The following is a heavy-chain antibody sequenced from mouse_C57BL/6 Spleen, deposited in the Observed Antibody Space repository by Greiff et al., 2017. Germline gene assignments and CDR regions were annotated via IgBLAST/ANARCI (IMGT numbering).Heavy chain of an antibody. CDR2: ISDGGSYT. V-gene: IGHV5-4*01. J-gene: IGHJ2*01. D-gene: IGHD1-1*01. CDR3: ARVGVEENDFDY. Sequence: EVQRVESGGGLVKPGGSLKLSCAASGFTFSSYAMSWVRQTPEKRLEWVATISDGGSYTYYPDNVKGRFTISRDNAKNNLYLQMSHLKSEDTAMYYCARVGVEENDFDYWGQGTTLTVSS. CDR1: GFTFSSYA.